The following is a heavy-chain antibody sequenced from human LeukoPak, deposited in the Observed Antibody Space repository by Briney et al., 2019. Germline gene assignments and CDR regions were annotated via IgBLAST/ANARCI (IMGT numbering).Heavy chain of an antibody. CDR2: ISGSGGST. CDR1: GFTFSSYA. J-gene: IGHJ4*02. V-gene: IGHV3-23*01. CDR3: AKGPRGTYYFDY. Sequence: GGSLRLSCAASGFTFSSYAMSWVRQAPGKGLEWVSAISGSGGSTYYADSVKGRFTISRDNSKNTLSLQMNSLRAEDTAVYYCAKGPRGTYYFDYWGQGTLVTVSS. D-gene: IGHD1-26*01.